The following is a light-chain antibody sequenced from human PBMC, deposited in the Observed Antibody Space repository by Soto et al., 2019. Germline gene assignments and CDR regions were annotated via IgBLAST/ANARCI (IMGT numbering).Light chain of an antibody. CDR3: QQFSSTSWT. CDR1: QSISRY. J-gene: IGKJ1*01. CDR2: AAS. Sequence: DIQMTQSPSSLSASVGDRVTITCRASQSISRYLNWYQQKPGKPPRLLIYAASSLQSGVPSRFSGSGSGTEFTLTISSLQPEDFATYSCQQFSSTSWTFGRGTKVDIK. V-gene: IGKV1-39*01.